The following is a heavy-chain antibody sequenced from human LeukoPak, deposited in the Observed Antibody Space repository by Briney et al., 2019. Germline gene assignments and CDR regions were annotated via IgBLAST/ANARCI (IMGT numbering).Heavy chain of an antibody. D-gene: IGHD2-2*01. CDR3: ARGNIVVVPAATYYYGMDV. CDR1: GYTFTSYY. Sequence: ASVKVSCKASGYTFTSYYMHWVRQAPGQGLEWMGIINPSGGSTSYAQKFQGRVTMTRDTSTSTVYMELSSLRSEDTAVYYCARGNIVVVPAATYYYGMDVWGQGTTVTVSS. J-gene: IGHJ6*02. V-gene: IGHV1-46*01. CDR2: INPSGGST.